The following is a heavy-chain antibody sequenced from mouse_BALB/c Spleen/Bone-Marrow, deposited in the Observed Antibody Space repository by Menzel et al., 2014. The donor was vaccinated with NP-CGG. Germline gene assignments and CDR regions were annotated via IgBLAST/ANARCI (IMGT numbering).Heavy chain of an antibody. CDR1: DYSITSDYA. J-gene: IGHJ2*01. D-gene: IGHD2-4*01. V-gene: IGHV3-2*02. CDR3: ARFTYDYDAGGFDY. Sequence: EVKLVESGPGLVKPSQSLSLTCTVTDYSITSDYAWNWIRQFPGNKLEWMGYISYSGSSSYNPSLKSRISITRDTSKNQFFLQLNSVTTEDTATYYCARFTYDYDAGGFDYWGQGTTLTVPS. CDR2: ISYSGSS.